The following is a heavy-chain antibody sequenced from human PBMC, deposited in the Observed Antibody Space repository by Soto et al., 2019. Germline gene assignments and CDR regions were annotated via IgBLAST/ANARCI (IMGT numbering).Heavy chain of an antibody. D-gene: IGHD1-26*01. CDR1: EFVDLGYE. CDR3: ARASGSYRYYYYYGMYG. J-gene: IGHJ6*02. CDR2: ISSSGSTI. V-gene: IGHV3-48*03. Sequence: SLRHSCADGEFVDLGYERNIVSQAPGKGLEWVSYISSSGSTIYYADSVKGRFTISRDNAKNSLYLQMNSLRAEDTAVYYCARASGSYRYYYYYGMYGWCQGTTVTVSS.